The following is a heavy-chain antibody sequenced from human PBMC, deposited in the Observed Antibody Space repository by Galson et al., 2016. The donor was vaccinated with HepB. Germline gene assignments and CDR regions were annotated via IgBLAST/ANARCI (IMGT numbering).Heavy chain of an antibody. J-gene: IGHJ6*02. V-gene: IGHV4-4*02. CDR2: IYHTGST. CDR1: GGSINSTNW. D-gene: IGHD5-12*01. CDR3: ARGDVVATLGRQYNHYYYWGMDV. Sequence: SETLSLTCAVSGGSINSTNWWSWVRQSPEKGLEWIGEIYHTGSTNYNPSLQCRVIISVDTSKNEFSLRLTSVTAADTAVYYCARGDVVATLGRQYNHYYYWGMDVWGQGTTVTVSS.